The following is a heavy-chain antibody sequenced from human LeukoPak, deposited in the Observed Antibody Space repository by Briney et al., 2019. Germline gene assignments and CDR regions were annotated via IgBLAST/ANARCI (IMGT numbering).Heavy chain of an antibody. D-gene: IGHD3-3*01. Sequence: SETLSLTCTVSGGSISSYYWSWIRQPPGKGLEWIGYIYYSGSTNYNPSLKSRVTISVDTSKNQFSLKLSSVTAADTAVYYCARGANYDFWSGYYTSFDYWGQGTLVTVSS. CDR1: GGSISSYY. CDR3: ARGANYDFWSGYYTSFDY. V-gene: IGHV4-59*01. CDR2: IYYSGST. J-gene: IGHJ4*02.